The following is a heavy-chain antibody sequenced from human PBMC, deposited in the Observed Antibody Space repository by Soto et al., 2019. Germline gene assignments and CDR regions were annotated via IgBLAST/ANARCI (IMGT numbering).Heavy chain of an antibody. J-gene: IGHJ4*02. V-gene: IGHV1-69*13. CDR2: IIPIFGTA. Sequence: SVKVSCKASGGTFSSYAISWVRQAPGQGLEWMGGIIPIFGTANYAQKFQGRVTITADESTSTAYMELRSLRSEDTAVYCCAGYYYDSSGYYFDYWGQGTLVAVSS. D-gene: IGHD3-22*01. CDR3: AGYYYDSSGYYFDY. CDR1: GGTFSSYA.